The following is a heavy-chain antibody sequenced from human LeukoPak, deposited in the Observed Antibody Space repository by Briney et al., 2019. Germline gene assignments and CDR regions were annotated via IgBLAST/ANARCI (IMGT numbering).Heavy chain of an antibody. CDR1: GGTFSSYA. V-gene: IGHV1-69*13. D-gene: IGHD3-9*01. CDR3: ARDHTYYDILTGYSLEYYFDY. Sequence: ASVKVSCKASGGTFSSYAISWVRQAPGQGLEWMGGIIPIFGTANYAQKFQGRVTITADESTSTAYMELSSLRSEDTAVYYCARDHTYYDILTGYSLEYYFDYWGQGTLVTVSS. CDR2: IIPIFGTA. J-gene: IGHJ4*02.